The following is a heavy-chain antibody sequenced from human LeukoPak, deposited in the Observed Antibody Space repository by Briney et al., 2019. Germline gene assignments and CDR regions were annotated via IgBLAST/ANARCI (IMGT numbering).Heavy chain of an antibody. J-gene: IGHJ3*02. CDR2: IYSGGST. D-gene: IGHD1-7*01. CDR3: ARSPETTPGEGDAFDI. V-gene: IGHV3-53*04. Sequence: GGSLRLSCAASGFTVSSNYMSWVRQAPGEGLEWGSVIYSGGSTYYADSVKGRFTISRHNSKNTLYLQMNSLRAEDTAVYYCARSPETTPGEGDAFDIWGQGTMVTVSS. CDR1: GFTVSSNY.